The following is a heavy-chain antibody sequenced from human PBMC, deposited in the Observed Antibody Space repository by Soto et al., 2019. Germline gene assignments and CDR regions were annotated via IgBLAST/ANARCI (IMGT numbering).Heavy chain of an antibody. V-gene: IGHV4-31*03. CDR3: ARDQGLRSTPLVAFDI. CDR1: GGSISSGGYY. CDR2: IYYSGST. Sequence: PSETLSLTCTVSGGSISSGGYYWSWIRQHPGKGLEWIGYIYYSGSTYYNPSLKSRVTISVDTSKNQFSLKLSSVTAADTAVYYCARDQGLRSTPLVAFDIWGQGTMVTVSS. D-gene: IGHD2-21*02. J-gene: IGHJ3*02.